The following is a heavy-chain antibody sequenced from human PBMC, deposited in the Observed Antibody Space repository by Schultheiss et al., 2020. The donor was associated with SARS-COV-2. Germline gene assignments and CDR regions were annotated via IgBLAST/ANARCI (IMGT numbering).Heavy chain of an antibody. CDR3: AKDLSSGWPDYFDY. V-gene: IGHV3-15*07. CDR2: IKSGGTT. CDR1: GFNFKNAW. J-gene: IGHJ4*02. Sequence: GGSLRLSCAVAGFNFKNAWMYWVRQDPGKGLEWVGRIKSGGTTDYNTPVKGRFTMSRDDSKETLILQMDSLKSEDTAVYYCAKDLSSGWPDYFDYWGQGTLVTVSS. D-gene: IGHD6-19*01.